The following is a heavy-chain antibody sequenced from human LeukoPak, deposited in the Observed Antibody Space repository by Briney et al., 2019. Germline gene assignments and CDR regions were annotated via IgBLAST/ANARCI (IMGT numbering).Heavy chain of an antibody. J-gene: IGHJ3*02. V-gene: IGHV4-59*01. CDR2: IYYSGST. CDR3: ARVSGDAFDI. Sequence: SETLSLTCTVSGGSISSYCWSWVRQPPGKGLEWIGYIYYSGSTNYNPSLKSRVTISVDTSKNQFSLKLSSVTAADTAVYYCARVSGDAFDIWGQGTMVTVSS. CDR1: GGSISSYC.